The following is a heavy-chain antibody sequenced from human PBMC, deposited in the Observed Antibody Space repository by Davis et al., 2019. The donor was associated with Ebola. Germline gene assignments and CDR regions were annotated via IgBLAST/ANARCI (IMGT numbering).Heavy chain of an antibody. CDR3: ARESIVVVVAAPTNYYYYGMDV. V-gene: IGHV1-46*03. CDR2: INPSGGST. CDR1: GYTFTSYY. D-gene: IGHD2-15*01. J-gene: IGHJ6*02. Sequence: AASVQVSCKASGYTFTSYYMHWVRQAPGQGLEWMGIINPSGGSTSYAQKFQGRVTMTRDTSTSTVYMELSSLRSEDTAVYYCARESIVVVVAAPTNYYYYGMDVWGQGTTVTVSS.